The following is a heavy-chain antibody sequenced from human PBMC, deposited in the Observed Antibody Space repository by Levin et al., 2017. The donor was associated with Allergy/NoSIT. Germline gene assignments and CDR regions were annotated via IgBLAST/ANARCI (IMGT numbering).Heavy chain of an antibody. CDR3: ARGSCSSTSCLDGRRIQLTYYYYYGMDV. D-gene: IGHD2-2*01. CDR2: INHSGST. CDR1: GGSFSGYY. J-gene: IGHJ6*02. Sequence: SETLSLTCAVYGGSFSGYYWSWIRQPPGKGLEWIGEINHSGSTNYNPSLKSRVTISVDTSKNQFSLKLSSVTAADTAVYYCARGSCSSTSCLDGRRIQLTYYYYYGMDVWGQGTTVTVSS. V-gene: IGHV4-34*01.